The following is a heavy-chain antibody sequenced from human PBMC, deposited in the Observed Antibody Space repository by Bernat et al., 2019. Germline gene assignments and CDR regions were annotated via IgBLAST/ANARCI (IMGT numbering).Heavy chain of an antibody. Sequence: EVQLLESGGGLVQPGGSLRLSCAASGFTFNSYAMSWVRQAPGKGLEWVSAISSSVSSTSYADSVKGRFTISRDNSRNTLYLQMNSLRVEDTAVYYCSKDQGNWNYLLEYWGQGTLFSVSS. V-gene: IGHV3-23*01. D-gene: IGHD1-7*01. CDR3: SKDQGNWNYLLEY. CDR2: ISSSVSST. CDR1: GFTFNSYA. J-gene: IGHJ4*02.